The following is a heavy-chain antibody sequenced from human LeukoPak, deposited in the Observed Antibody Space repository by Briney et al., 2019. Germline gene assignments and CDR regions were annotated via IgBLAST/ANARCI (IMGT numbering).Heavy chain of an antibody. D-gene: IGHD1-26*01. V-gene: IGHV1-18*01. CDR2: ISAYNGNT. Sequence: ASVKVSCKASGYTFTSYGISWVRQAPGQGLEWMGWISAYNGNTNYAQKLQGRVTMTTDTSTSTAYMELRSLRSDDTAVHYCAIYYSGSQGGYYYYMDVWGKGTTVTVSS. J-gene: IGHJ6*03. CDR1: GYTFTSYG. CDR3: AIYYSGSQGGYYYYMDV.